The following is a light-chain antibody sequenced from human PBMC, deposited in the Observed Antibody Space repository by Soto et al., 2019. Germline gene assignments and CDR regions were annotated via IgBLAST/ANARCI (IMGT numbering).Light chain of an antibody. V-gene: IGKV1-17*01. Sequence: DIQMSQSHSTLSGSVGDRLIFACRASQGIRNDLGWYQQKPGKAPKCLIFAASSLKSGVPSRFSGSGSGTEFTLTVITLQPENFATYYCLQHNSYARTYGRGTKVDIK. CDR2: AAS. CDR3: LQHNSYART. CDR1: QGIRND. J-gene: IGKJ1*01.